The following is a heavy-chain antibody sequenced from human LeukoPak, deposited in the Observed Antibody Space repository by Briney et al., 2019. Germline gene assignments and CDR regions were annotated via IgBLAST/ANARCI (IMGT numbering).Heavy chain of an antibody. D-gene: IGHD6-19*01. Sequence: GRSLRLSCAASGFTFDNYAMHWVRQAPGKGLEWLSIISWNSGYIGYADSVKGRFTISRDNAKKSLDLQMNSLRAEDTAFYYCAKVRGTYSSGYFFDYWGQGALVTVSS. CDR3: AKVRGTYSSGYFFDY. J-gene: IGHJ4*02. V-gene: IGHV3-9*01. CDR2: ISWNSGYI. CDR1: GFTFDNYA.